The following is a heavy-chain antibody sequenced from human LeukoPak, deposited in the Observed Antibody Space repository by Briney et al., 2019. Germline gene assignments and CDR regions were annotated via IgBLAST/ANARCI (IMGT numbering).Heavy chain of an antibody. J-gene: IGHJ4*02. CDR3: ARVSIAAGPYYFDY. Sequence: PSETLSLTCTVSGGSISSYYWSWIRQPPGKGLEWIEYIYYSGSTNYNPSLKSRVTISVDTSKNQFSLKLSSVTAADTAVYYCARVSIAAGPYYFDYWGQGTLVTVSS. CDR2: IYYSGST. V-gene: IGHV4-59*01. D-gene: IGHD6-13*01. CDR1: GGSISSYY.